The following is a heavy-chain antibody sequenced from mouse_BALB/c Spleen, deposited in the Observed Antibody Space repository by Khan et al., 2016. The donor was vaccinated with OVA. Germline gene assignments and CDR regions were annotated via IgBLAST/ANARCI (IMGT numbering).Heavy chain of an antibody. V-gene: IGHV1-7*01. CDR2: IDPSTGYT. CDR3: ARRGLYGSFAY. CDR1: GYTFTTYW. J-gene: IGHJ3*01. Sequence: VQLKESGAELAKPGASVKMPCKASGYTFTTYWMHWVKQRPGQGLEWIGYIDPSTGYTEYNQKFKDKATLTTDKSSSTAYMQLSSLTSEDSAVYYGARRGLYGSFAYWGQGNLVTVSA. D-gene: IGHD2-1*01.